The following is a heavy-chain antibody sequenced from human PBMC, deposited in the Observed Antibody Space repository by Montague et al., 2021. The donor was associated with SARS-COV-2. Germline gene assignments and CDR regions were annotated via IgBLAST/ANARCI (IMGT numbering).Heavy chain of an antibody. CDR3: ARRGIGYCSGGSCYSAFDP. CDR1: GGSISSYY. J-gene: IGHJ5*02. D-gene: IGHD2-15*01. CDR2: IYYSGST. V-gene: IGHV4-59*01. Sequence: SETLSLTCTVSGGSISSYYWSWIRQPPGKGLEWIGYIYYSGSTNYNPSLKSRVTISVDTSKNQFSLKLSSVTAADTAVYYCARRGIGYCSGGSCYSAFDPWGQGTLVTVSS.